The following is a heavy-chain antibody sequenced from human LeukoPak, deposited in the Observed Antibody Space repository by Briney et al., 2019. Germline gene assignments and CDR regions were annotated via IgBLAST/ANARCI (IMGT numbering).Heavy chain of an antibody. D-gene: IGHD6-13*01. CDR3: AKELAAGGPQDY. J-gene: IGHJ4*02. V-gene: IGHV3-23*01. Sequence: AGGSLRLSCAASGFTFSSYAMYWVRQAPGKGLEWVSGMSGSGDSTYYADSVKGRFTISRDNSKKTLYLQMNSLRAEDTAVYYCAKELAAGGPQDYWGQGTLVTVSS. CDR2: MSGSGDST. CDR1: GFTFSSYA.